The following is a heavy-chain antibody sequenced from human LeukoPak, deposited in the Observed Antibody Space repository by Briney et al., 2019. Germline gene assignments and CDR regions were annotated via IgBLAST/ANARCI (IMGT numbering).Heavy chain of an antibody. J-gene: IGHJ4*02. Sequence: GGYLRLSCAASGFTFSLAWMSWVRQAPGKGLEWVGRIKSKTDRGTTDHAAPVKGRFTISRDDSKKTLFLQMNSLKTEDTAVYYCTTDEHVPRYCSGDTCYSWADYWGQGTLVTVSS. CDR1: GFTFSLAW. D-gene: IGHD2-15*01. CDR2: IKSKTDRGTT. V-gene: IGHV3-15*01. CDR3: TTDEHVPRYCSGDTCYSWADY.